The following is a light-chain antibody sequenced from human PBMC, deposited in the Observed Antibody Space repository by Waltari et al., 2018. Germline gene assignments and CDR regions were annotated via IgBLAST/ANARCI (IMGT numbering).Light chain of an antibody. CDR3: LQYNSHPWT. CDR1: QAINTY. V-gene: IGKV1-17*01. CDR2: AAS. J-gene: IGKJ1*01. Sequence: DIQMTQSPSSLSASAGDTVTITCRASQAINTYLNWYQHKPGKAPKRLIYAASSLESGVQSRFSGSGSGTDFTLTISSLQPEDFAAYYCLQYNSHPWTFGQGTKVEIK.